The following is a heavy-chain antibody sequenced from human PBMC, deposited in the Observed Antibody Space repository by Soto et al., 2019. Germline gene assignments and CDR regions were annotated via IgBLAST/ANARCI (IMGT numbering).Heavy chain of an antibody. J-gene: IGHJ6*02. D-gene: IGHD3-10*01. CDR2: INWNSGSI. V-gene: IGHV3-9*01. CDR1: GFTFSDYY. Sequence: GGSLRLSCAASGFTFSDYYMSWIRQAPGKGLEWVSGINWNSGSIGYADSVKGRFTISRDNAKTSLYLQMNSLRAEDTALYYCAKDRGSGSYAANYYYYGMDVWGQGTTVTVSS. CDR3: AKDRGSGSYAANYYYYGMDV.